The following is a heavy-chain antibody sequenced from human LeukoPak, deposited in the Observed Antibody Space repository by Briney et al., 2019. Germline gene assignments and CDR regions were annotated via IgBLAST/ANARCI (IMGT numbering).Heavy chain of an antibody. CDR1: AGTFSIYA. J-gene: IGHJ4*02. CDR2: IIPILGIA. D-gene: IGHD6-19*01. Sequence: GSSVKVSFKSSAGTFSIYAISWVRQAPGQGLECVGRIIPILGIANSAEEFQGRVTITAEQPTCTAYVEVRRIRSEDTVVYYCASDDRGSGPGKALDYWGEGNLVTVSS. CDR3: ASDDRGSGPGKALDY. V-gene: IGHV1-69*04.